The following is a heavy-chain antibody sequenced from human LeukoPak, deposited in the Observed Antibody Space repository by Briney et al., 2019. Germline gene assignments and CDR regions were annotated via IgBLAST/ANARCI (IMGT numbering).Heavy chain of an antibody. D-gene: IGHD3-22*01. V-gene: IGHV3-7*01. CDR2: INQDSSEK. J-gene: IGHJ4*02. CDR3: ARDSDKALDY. CDR1: GFSFSNSL. Sequence: PGGSLRLSCVGSGFSFSNSLMSWVRQAPGKGPEWVANINQDSSEKSYVDSVKGRFSISRDNAKSSVFLQMNSLRADDTALYYCARDSDKALDYWGQGTLVTVSS.